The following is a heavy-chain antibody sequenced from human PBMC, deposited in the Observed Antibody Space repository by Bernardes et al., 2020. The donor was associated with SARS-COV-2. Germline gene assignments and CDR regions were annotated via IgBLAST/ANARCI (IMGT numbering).Heavy chain of an antibody. CDR3: ARDGLGITMVRGVSYYYYGMDV. Sequence: GGSLRLSCAASGFTFSSDWMSWVRQAPGKGLEWVANIKQDGSEKYYVDSVKGRFTISRDNAKNSLYLQMNSLRAEDTAVYYCARDGLGITMVRGVSYYYYGMDVWGQGTTVTVSS. CDR2: IKQDGSEK. J-gene: IGHJ6*02. CDR1: GFTFSSDW. V-gene: IGHV3-7*01. D-gene: IGHD3-10*01.